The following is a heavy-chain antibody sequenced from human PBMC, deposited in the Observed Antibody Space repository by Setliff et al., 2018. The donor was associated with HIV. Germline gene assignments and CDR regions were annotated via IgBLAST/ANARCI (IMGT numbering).Heavy chain of an antibody. CDR3: AGGPGTTSIDY. V-gene: IGHV4-34*01. J-gene: IGHJ4*02. CDR2: INHSGST. Sequence: SETLSLTCAVYGGSFSGYYWSWIRQPPGKGLEWIGEINHSGSTNYTMSLWSRVTISLDASRNQFSLELISVTAADTAVYYCAGGPGTTSIDYWAQGTLVTVSS. D-gene: IGHD1-26*01. CDR1: GGSFSGYY.